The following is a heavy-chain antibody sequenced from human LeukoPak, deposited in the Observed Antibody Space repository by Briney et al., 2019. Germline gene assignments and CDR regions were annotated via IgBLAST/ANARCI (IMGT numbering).Heavy chain of an antibody. D-gene: IGHD3-9*01. CDR2: IRYDGSNQ. CDR1: GFTFSTYD. V-gene: IGHV3-30*02. Sequence: GGSLRLSCAASGFTFSTYDMHWGRQAPGKGLEWVAFIRYDGSNQYYADSVKGRFTISRDNSKNTLYLQMNSLRVEDTAVYYCAKVARTDWHGLDYWGQGTLVTVSS. J-gene: IGHJ4*02. CDR3: AKVARTDWHGLDY.